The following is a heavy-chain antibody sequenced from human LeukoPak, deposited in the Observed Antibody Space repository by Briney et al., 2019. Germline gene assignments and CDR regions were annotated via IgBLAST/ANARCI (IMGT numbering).Heavy chain of an antibody. CDR2: ISYSGRT. V-gene: IGHV4-39*01. D-gene: IGHD1-26*01. J-gene: IGHJ4*02. CDR1: VGSMSSRSYY. Sequence: PSETLSLTFTLSVGSMSSRSYYGGWIRQPPGEGVEWIGSISYSGRTYYNPSLKGRVTISVDTSKNQFSLKLRSVTAADTAVYYCARRYVVGATSGFDYWGQGTLVTVSS. CDR3: ARRYVVGATSGFDY.